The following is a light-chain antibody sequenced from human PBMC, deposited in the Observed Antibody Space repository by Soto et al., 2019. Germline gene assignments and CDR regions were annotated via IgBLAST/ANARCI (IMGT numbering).Light chain of an antibody. CDR2: DAS. V-gene: IGKV3-11*01. CDR1: QSVRRY. Sequence: TNSAAAVSLTPREGATLSCRASQSVRRYLAWYQHKPGQAPRLLIYDASKRATGIPARFSGSGSGTDFTLTIISLEPEDFAVYYCQPRSDWWSFGQGTKVDI. J-gene: IGKJ1*01. CDR3: QPRSDWWS.